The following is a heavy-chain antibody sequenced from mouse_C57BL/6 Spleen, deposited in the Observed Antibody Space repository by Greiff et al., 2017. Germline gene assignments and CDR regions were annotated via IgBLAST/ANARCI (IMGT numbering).Heavy chain of an antibody. CDR1: GYTFTGYW. CDR2: ILPGSGST. D-gene: IGHD2-13*01. CDR3: ARTCNDYDCYAMDD. J-gene: IGHJ4*01. Sequence: VQLQQSGAELMKPGASVKLSCKATGYTFTGYWIEWVKQRPGQGLEWIGEILPGSGSTNYNEKFKGKATFTVDKPSNTAYMHLSSLTTEDSAIYYCARTCNDYDCYAMDDWGQGTSVTVSS. V-gene: IGHV1-9*01.